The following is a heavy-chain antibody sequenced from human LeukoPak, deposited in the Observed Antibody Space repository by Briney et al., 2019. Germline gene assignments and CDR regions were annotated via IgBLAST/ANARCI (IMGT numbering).Heavy chain of an antibody. CDR2: INPDGSTT. J-gene: IGHJ4*02. D-gene: IGHD2-2*01. Sequence: GGSLRLSCAASGFTFSNYWMHWVRQAPGEGLVWVSRINPDGSTTAYADSVKGRFTISRDNAKNTLYLQLNGLRAEDTAVYYCAREYYAAADYWGQGTQVTVSS. V-gene: IGHV3-74*01. CDR3: AREYYAAADY. CDR1: GFTFSNYW.